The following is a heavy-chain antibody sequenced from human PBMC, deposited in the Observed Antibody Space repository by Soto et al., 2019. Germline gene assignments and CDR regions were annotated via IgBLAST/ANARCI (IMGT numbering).Heavy chain of an antibody. V-gene: IGHV3-23*01. CDR3: AKKQTFSSAPDY. J-gene: IGHJ4*02. Sequence: GGSLRLSCAASGFTLSNHAMTWVRQAPGKGLEWVSVISSSGASTYYADSVKGRFTLSRDNSKNTVYLQMDSLTAEDTAVYYCAKKQTFSSAPDYWGQGTLV. CDR1: GFTLSNHA. CDR2: ISSSGAST.